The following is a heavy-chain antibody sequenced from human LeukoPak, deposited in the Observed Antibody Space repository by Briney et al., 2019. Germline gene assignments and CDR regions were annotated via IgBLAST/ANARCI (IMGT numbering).Heavy chain of an antibody. CDR2: SHFTGAS. J-gene: IGHJ3*02. V-gene: IGHV4-59*01. Sequence: SETLSLTCTISGGSISEYHWTWIRQPPGKAPEWIGYSHFTGASNYNPSLKGRVTISLDTSKNQFSLKLSSVTAADTAIYYCARAYSDYGNDAFDIWGQGTKVTVS. D-gene: IGHD5-12*01. CDR1: GGSISEYH. CDR3: ARAYSDYGNDAFDI.